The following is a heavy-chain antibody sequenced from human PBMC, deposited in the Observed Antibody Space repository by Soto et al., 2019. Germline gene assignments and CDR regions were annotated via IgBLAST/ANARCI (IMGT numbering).Heavy chain of an antibody. CDR1: GFTFRDYA. CDR2: ISVGRSGGRT. Sequence: PGGSLRLSCAASGFTFRDYAMHSVRQAPAKGLEWVSVISVGRSGGRTYYADSVKGRFTISRDNSKNTLYLQMNSLRGEDTAVYYCAKDLSQFLGYCSRGSCYSFDYWGQGPLVTVSS. V-gene: IGHV3-23*01. D-gene: IGHD2-15*01. CDR3: AKDLSQFLGYCSRGSCYSFDY. J-gene: IGHJ4*02.